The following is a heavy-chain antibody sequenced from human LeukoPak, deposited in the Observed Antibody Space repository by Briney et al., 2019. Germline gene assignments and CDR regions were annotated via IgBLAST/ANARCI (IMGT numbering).Heavy chain of an antibody. Sequence: ASVKVSCKASECTFTGYYMHWVRQAPGQGLEWMGWINPNSGGTNYAQKFQGRVTMTGDTSISTAYMELSRLRSDDTAVYYCARGGHYDSSFHSWGQGTLVTVSS. CDR3: ARGGHYDSSFHS. CDR1: ECTFTGYY. J-gene: IGHJ4*02. CDR2: INPNSGGT. V-gene: IGHV1-2*02. D-gene: IGHD3-22*01.